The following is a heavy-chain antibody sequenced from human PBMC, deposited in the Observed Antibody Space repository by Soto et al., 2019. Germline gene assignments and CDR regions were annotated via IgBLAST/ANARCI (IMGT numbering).Heavy chain of an antibody. Sequence: QLQLQESGPGLVKPSETLSLTCTVSGGSISSTSYYWGWIRQPPGKGLEWIGSIYYSGTTYSNPSLERRVTISVDPSKNQFSLKLSSVTAADTAVYYCARQYAGVGYYDYYMDVWGKGTTVTDSS. CDR1: GGSISSTSYY. V-gene: IGHV4-39*01. J-gene: IGHJ6*03. CDR3: ARQYAGVGYYDYYMDV. D-gene: IGHD2-2*01. CDR2: IYYSGTT.